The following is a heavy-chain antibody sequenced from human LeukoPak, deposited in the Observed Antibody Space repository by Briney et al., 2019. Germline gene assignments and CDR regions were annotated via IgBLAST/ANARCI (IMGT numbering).Heavy chain of an antibody. V-gene: IGHV3-48*03. CDR2: ISSSGSTI. CDR3: AKDIGVGGYDY. J-gene: IGHJ4*02. CDR1: GFTFSSYE. Sequence: GGSLRLSCAASGFTFSSYEMNWVRQAPGKGLEWVSYISSSGSTIYYADSVKGRFTISRDNAKNSLYPQMNSLRAEDTALYYCAKDIGVGGYDYWGQGTLVTVSS. D-gene: IGHD5-12*01.